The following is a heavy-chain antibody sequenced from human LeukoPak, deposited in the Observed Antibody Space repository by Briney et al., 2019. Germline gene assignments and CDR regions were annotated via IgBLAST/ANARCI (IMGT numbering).Heavy chain of an antibody. CDR2: ISAYNGNT. V-gene: IGHV1-18*01. D-gene: IGHD5-18*01. CDR1: GYTFTSYG. CDR3: AREDTATRDDAFDI. Sequence: ASVKVSCKASGYTFTSYGISWVRQAPGQGLEWMGLISAYNGNTNYAQKLQGRVTMTTDTSTSTAYMELRSLRSDDTAVYYCAREDTATRDDAFDIWGQGTMVTVSS. J-gene: IGHJ3*02.